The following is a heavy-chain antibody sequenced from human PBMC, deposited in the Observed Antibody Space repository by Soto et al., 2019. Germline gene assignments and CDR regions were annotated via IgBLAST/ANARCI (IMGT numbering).Heavy chain of an antibody. CDR1: GGSISSSGYS. D-gene: IGHD3-3*01. CDR2: IHHSGST. Sequence: QLQLQESGSGLVKPSQTLSLTCAVSGGSISSSGYSWSWIRQPPGKRLEWIGYIHHSGSTYYNPSRKGRVTISVVRSKIQFSLKLSSVTAADTAVYYCARGSFFGVVRWGQGTLVTVSS. CDR3: ARGSFFGVVR. J-gene: IGHJ4*02. V-gene: IGHV4-30-2*01.